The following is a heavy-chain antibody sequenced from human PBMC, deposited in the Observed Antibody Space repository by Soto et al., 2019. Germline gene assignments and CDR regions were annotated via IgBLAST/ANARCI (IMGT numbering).Heavy chain of an antibody. CDR1: GGSTSSGGYY. CDR2: IYYSGST. Sequence: SETLSLTCTVSGGSTSSGGYYWSWIRQHPGKGLEWIGYIYYSGSTYYNPSLKSRVTISVDTSKNQFSLKLSSVTAADTAVYYCASGQASYDSSGHGAFDIWGQGTMVTVSS. V-gene: IGHV4-31*03. J-gene: IGHJ3*02. D-gene: IGHD3-22*01. CDR3: ASGQASYDSSGHGAFDI.